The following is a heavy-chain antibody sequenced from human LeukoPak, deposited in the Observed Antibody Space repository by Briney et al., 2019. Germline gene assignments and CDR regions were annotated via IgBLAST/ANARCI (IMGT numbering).Heavy chain of an antibody. J-gene: IGHJ4*02. D-gene: IGHD6-13*01. CDR1: GAPISSNNW. Sequence: SETLSLTCAVSGAPISSNNWWWSWVRQPPGKGLEWIGEIYHSGSTNYNPSLKSQVTMSVDKSKNQFSLKLSSVTAADTAVYYCASAEPRGIIWYPYWGQGTLVTVSS. CDR2: IYHSGST. CDR3: ASAEPRGIIWYPY. V-gene: IGHV4-4*02.